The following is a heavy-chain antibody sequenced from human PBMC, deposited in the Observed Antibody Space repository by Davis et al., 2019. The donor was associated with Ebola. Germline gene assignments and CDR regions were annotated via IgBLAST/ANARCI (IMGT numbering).Heavy chain of an antibody. V-gene: IGHV3-30*18. CDR3: AKPPNEWELAGADY. CDR1: GFTFSSYG. D-gene: IGHD1-26*01. J-gene: IGHJ4*02. CDR2: ISYDGSNK. Sequence: PGGSLRLSCAASGFTFSSYGMHWVRQAPGKGLEWVAVISYDGSNKYYADSVKGRFTISRDNSKNTLYLQMNSLRAEDTAVYYCAKPPNEWELAGADYWGQGTLVTVSS.